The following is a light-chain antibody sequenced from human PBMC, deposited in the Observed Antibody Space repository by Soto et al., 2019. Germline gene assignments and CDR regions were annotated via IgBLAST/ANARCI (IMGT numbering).Light chain of an antibody. J-gene: IGKJ5*01. Sequence: DIQMTQSPSTLSASVGDRVTITYRASQGSSNYLAWYQQKPGRAPKLLLYASSTLQSGVPSSFSGSGSGTAFSLTVSTLQPEDCATSYCQPLNSYPLTFAPGTRLEIK. CDR1: QGSSNY. CDR2: ASS. CDR3: QPLNSYPLT. V-gene: IGKV1-9*01.